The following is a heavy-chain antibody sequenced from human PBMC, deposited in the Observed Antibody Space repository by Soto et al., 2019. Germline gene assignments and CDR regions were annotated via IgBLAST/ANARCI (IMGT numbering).Heavy chain of an antibody. V-gene: IGHV3-21*01. CDR2: IRGFSPYT. Sequence: PXGSLRPACLASGVTFWTYTMNWVGQAPGNGLEWVSGIRGFSPYTFYAESVKGRFTISRDNAKNSLYLQMNSLGVEDTAVYYCARDRGYDAHDYYYNAMDFWGQGTTVTV. D-gene: IGHD2-15*01. J-gene: IGHJ6*02. CDR3: ARDRGYDAHDYYYNAMDF. CDR1: GVTFWTYT.